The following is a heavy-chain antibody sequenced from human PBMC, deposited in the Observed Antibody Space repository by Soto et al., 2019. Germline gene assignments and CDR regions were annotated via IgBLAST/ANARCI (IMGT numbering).Heavy chain of an antibody. CDR3: ARVLEVAGGFDP. D-gene: IGHD2-15*01. Sequence: SETLSLTCSVSAGSISNYHWSWIRQPPGKGLEWIGYIFYTGKTNYNPSLKSRVTISLDTSKNQFSLRLDSVTAADSAVYYCARVLEVAGGFDPWGQGTLVTVSS. CDR1: AGSISNYH. J-gene: IGHJ5*02. V-gene: IGHV4-59*01. CDR2: IFYTGKT.